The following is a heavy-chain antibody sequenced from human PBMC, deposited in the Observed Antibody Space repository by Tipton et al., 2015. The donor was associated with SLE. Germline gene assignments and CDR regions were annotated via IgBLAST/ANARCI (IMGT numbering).Heavy chain of an antibody. D-gene: IGHD2/OR15-2a*01. Sequence: TLSLTCSVSGHSISSGFYWGWIRQSPGKGLEWIGIFYHRGTTYYNPSLKSRVTISADTSKNHLSLKLTSVTAADTAVYFCARSSSVRTLLWPTFAYWGQGTLVTVSS. V-gene: IGHV4-38-2*01. CDR3: ARSSSVRTLLWPTFAY. CDR2: FYHRGTT. J-gene: IGHJ4*02. CDR1: GHSISSGFY.